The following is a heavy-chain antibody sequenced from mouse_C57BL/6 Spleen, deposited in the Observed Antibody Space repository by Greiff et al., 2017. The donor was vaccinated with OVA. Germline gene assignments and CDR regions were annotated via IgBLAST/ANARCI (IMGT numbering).Heavy chain of an antibody. CDR1: GYTFTSYW. CDR2: IDPSDSYT. D-gene: IGHD1-1*01. Sequence: VQLQQPGAELVMPGASVKLSCKASGYTFTSYWMHWVKQRPGQGLEWIGEIDPSDSYTNYNQKFKGKSTLTVDKSSSTAYMQLSSLTSEDSAVYYCARGYYYGSSYYFDYWGQGTTLTVSS. CDR3: ARGYYYGSSYYFDY. J-gene: IGHJ2*01. V-gene: IGHV1-69*01.